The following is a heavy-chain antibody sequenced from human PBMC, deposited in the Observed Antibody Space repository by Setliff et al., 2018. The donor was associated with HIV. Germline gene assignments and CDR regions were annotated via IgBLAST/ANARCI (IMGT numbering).Heavy chain of an antibody. J-gene: IGHJ2*01. CDR2: VYYTGST. D-gene: IGHD3-22*01. CDR1: GGSISSYY. Sequence: SETLSLTCTVSGGSISSYYWSWIRQPPGKGLEWIGYVYYTGSTNYNPSLKSRVTISIDTSKNQFSLKLSSVTAADTAVYYCARHQGKYYDSSGYSGWFFDLWGRGTLVT. V-gene: IGHV4-59*08. CDR3: ARHQGKYYDSSGYSGWFFDL.